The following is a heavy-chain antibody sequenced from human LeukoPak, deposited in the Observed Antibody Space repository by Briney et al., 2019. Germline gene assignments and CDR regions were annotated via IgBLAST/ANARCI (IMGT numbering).Heavy chain of an antibody. Sequence: GGSLRLSCAASGFTFSSHSMNWVRQAPGKGLEWVSVITSSSDYIYYAGSLKGRFTVSRDNAKNSLYLQLNSLRAEDTAVYYCVRESVYYDNVLDYWGQGTLVTVSS. D-gene: IGHD3-22*01. CDR1: GFTFSSHS. CDR2: ITSSSDYI. CDR3: VRESVYYDNVLDY. V-gene: IGHV3-21*01. J-gene: IGHJ4*02.